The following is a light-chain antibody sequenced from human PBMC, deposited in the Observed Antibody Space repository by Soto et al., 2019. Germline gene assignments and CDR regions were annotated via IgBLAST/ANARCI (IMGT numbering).Light chain of an antibody. Sequence: QSVLTQPASVSGSPGQSITISCTGTSSDVGSYNLVSWYQQHPGKAPKLMIYEVSKRPSGVSNRFSGSKSGNTASLTISGLQAEDEADYYCCSYAGRSTPREVFGTGTKVTVL. V-gene: IGLV2-23*02. CDR2: EVS. J-gene: IGLJ1*01. CDR1: SSDVGSYNL. CDR3: CSYAGRSTPREV.